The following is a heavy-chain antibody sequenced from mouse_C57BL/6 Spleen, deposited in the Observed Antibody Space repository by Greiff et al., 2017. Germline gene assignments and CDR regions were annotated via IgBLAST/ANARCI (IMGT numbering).Heavy chain of an antibody. V-gene: IGHV14-1*01. CDR3: TAYGNYTYYAMDY. CDR1: GFNIKDYY. Sequence: EVQLQQSGAELVRPGASVKLSCTASGFNIKDYYMHWVKQRPEQGLEWIGRIDPEDGDTEYAPKFQGKATMTADTSSNTAYLQLSSLTSEDTAVYYCTAYGNYTYYAMDYWGEGTSVTVSS. J-gene: IGHJ4*01. CDR2: IDPEDGDT. D-gene: IGHD2-1*01.